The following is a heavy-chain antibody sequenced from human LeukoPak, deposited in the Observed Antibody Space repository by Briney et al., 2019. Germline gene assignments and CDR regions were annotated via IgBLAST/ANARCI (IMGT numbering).Heavy chain of an antibody. CDR1: GFTFSGYY. Sequence: GGSLRLSCAASGFTFSGYYMSWIRQAPGKGLEWVSYISSSGSTIYYADSVKGRFTISRDNAKNSLYLQMNSLRAEDTAVYYCARGKGARDGYNYFVGFIDYWGQGTLVTVSS. J-gene: IGHJ4*02. V-gene: IGHV3-11*04. CDR2: ISSSGSTI. CDR3: ARGKGARDGYNYFVGFIDY. D-gene: IGHD5-24*01.